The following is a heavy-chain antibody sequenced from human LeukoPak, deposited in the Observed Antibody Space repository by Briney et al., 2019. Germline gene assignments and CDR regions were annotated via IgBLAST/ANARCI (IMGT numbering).Heavy chain of an antibody. Sequence: SVKVSFKASGGTFSSYAISWVRQAPGQGLAWMGGIIPIFGTANYAQKFQGRDTITTDESTSTAYMELSSLRSEDTAVYYCARFVGGYYNSFDDWGQGTLVTVSS. CDR3: ARFVGGYYNSFDD. CDR2: IIPIFGTA. J-gene: IGHJ4*02. CDR1: GGTFSSYA. D-gene: IGHD3-9*01. V-gene: IGHV1-69*05.